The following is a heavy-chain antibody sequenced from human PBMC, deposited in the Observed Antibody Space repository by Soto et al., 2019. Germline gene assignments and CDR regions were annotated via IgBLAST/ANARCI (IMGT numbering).Heavy chain of an antibody. CDR3: ATHTIFDAFDI. Sequence: QVQLVESGGGLVKPGGSLTLSCAASGFTLSDYDISWIRQAPGKGLEWVSYISSSGSTIYYPDSVKGRFTISRDNAKNSLYLQMNSLRAEDTAVYYCATHTIFDAFDIWGQGTMVTVSS. CDR2: ISSSGSTI. J-gene: IGHJ3*02. V-gene: IGHV3-11*01. D-gene: IGHD3-10*01. CDR1: GFTLSDYD.